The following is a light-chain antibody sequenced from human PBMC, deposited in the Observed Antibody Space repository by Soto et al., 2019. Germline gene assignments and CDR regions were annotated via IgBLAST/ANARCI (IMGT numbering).Light chain of an antibody. CDR2: EVN. J-gene: IGLJ3*02. V-gene: IGLV2-8*01. CDR1: SSDVGGYNY. CDR3: KSYTGIDNWV. Sequence: QSVLTQPPSASGSPGQSVTISCTGTSSDVGGYNYVSWYQQHPGKAPKVMFYEVNKRPSGVPDRFSGSKSGNTASLTIYGLQAEDEADYYCKSYTGIDNWVFGGGTKLTVL.